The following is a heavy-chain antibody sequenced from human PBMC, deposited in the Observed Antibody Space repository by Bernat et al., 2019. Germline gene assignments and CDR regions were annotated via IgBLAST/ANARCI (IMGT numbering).Heavy chain of an antibody. V-gene: IGHV3-15*01. CDR2: IKSKTDGGKT. D-gene: IGHD3-22*01. CDR3: ITDLPIMIGGVHAFDI. J-gene: IGHJ3*02. Sequence: EMQLVESGGGLVKPGGSLRLSCAASGFTFSNAWMSWVRQAPGKGLEWVGRIKSKTDGGKTDYAAPVKGRFTISRDDSKNTLYLQMNSLKTEDTAVYYCITDLPIMIGGVHAFDIWGQGTMVTVSS. CDR1: GFTFSNAW.